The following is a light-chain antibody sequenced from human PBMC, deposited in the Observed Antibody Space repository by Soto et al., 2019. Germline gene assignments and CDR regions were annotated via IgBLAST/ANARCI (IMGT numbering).Light chain of an antibody. CDR1: QTIDNT. CDR3: QHYNYWPYT. V-gene: IGKV3-15*01. Sequence: EIFVTQSPAPLTRSPEEIGPLSYMASQTIDNTLAWYQRKPGQSPRRRSHDASKRGTGGPARFSGSGSGTDFTLTISSLQSEDFAVYYCQHYNYWPYTFGQGTKVDI. J-gene: IGKJ2*01. CDR2: DAS.